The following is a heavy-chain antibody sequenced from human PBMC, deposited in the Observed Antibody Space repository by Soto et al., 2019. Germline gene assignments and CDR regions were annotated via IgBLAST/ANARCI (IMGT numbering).Heavy chain of an antibody. J-gene: IGHJ5*02. D-gene: IGHD6-13*01. Sequence: SETLSLTCTVSGGSISSGDYYWSWIRQPPGKGLEWIGYIYYSGSTYYNPSLKSRVTISVDTSKNQFSLKLSSVTAADTAVYYCARDHDSSLGLPMGWFDPWGQGTLVTVSS. CDR2: IYYSGST. CDR3: ARDHDSSLGLPMGWFDP. V-gene: IGHV4-30-4*01. CDR1: GGSISSGDYY.